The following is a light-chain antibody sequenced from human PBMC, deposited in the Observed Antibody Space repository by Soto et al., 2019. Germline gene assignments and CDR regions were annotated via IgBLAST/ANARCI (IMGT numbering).Light chain of an antibody. J-gene: IGKJ1*01. CDR1: QGIIDY. Sequence: DIQMTQSPSSLAASVGDRVTITCQASQGIIDYLAWYQQKPGKAPKLLIYAASTLQSGVPSRFSGSGAGTDFTLTITSLQPEDFATYYCQQYNSAPRTVGKGTKGEIK. CDR3: QQYNSAPRT. V-gene: IGKV1-27*01. CDR2: AAS.